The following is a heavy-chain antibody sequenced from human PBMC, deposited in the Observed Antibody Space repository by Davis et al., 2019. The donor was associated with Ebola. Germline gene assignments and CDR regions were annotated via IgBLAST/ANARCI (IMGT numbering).Heavy chain of an antibody. CDR2: ISGGGSYS. CDR3: AKYDTSGYYFQS. D-gene: IGHD3-22*01. Sequence: GESLKISCAASGFTFSSYAMSWVRQAPGKGLEWVSSISGGGSYSYYADSVKGRFTISRVTSNNTLFLQMNSLRAEDTAVYYCAKYDTSGYYFQSWGRGTLVVVSS. V-gene: IGHV3-23*01. J-gene: IGHJ1*01. CDR1: GFTFSSYA.